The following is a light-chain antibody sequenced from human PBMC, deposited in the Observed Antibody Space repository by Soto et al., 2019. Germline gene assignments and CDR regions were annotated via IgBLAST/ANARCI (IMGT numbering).Light chain of an antibody. V-gene: IGKV2-28*01. Sequence: EIVLTQSPLSLPVTPGEPASISCRSSRNLLHSNGYYYLDWYLQKPGQSPQLLIYLGSNRASGVPDRFSGSGSGTDFTLTISRVEAEDVGVYFCAQGLATPFTFGG. CDR2: LGS. CDR3: AQGLATPFT. J-gene: IGKJ4*01. CDR1: RNLLHSNGYYY.